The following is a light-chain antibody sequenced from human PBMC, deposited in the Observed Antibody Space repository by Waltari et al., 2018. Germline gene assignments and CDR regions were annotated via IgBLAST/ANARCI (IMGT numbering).Light chain of an antibody. Sequence: DIVMTQSLDSLAVSLGERATINCKSSQSVLYSSNNKNYLAWYTQKPGQPPKLLIYWASTRESGVPDRFSGSGSGTDFTLTISSLQAEDVAVYYCQQYYSTPLTFGGGTKVEIK. CDR3: QQYYSTPLT. CDR2: WAS. CDR1: QSVLYSSNNKNY. V-gene: IGKV4-1*01. J-gene: IGKJ4*01.